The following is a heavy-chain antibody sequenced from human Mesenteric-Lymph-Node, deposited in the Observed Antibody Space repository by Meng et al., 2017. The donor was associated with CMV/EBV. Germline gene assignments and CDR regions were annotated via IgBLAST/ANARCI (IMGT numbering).Heavy chain of an antibody. CDR2: IKQDGSEK. Sequence: GGSLRLSCAASGFTFSSYWVSWVRQAPGKGLEWVANIKQDGSEKYYVDSVKGRFTISRDNAKNSLYLQMNSLRAEDTAVYYCARVRTVTHYYYYGMDVWGQGTTVTVSS. CDR1: GFTFSSYW. J-gene: IGHJ6*02. D-gene: IGHD4-11*01. V-gene: IGHV3-7*01. CDR3: ARVRTVTHYYYYGMDV.